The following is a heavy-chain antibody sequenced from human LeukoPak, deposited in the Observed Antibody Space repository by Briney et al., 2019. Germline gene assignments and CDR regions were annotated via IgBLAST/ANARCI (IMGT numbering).Heavy chain of an antibody. Sequence: GGSLRLSCAASGFTFSSYSMNWVRQAPGKGLEWISYISNSGHTTYYAESVKGRFTISRGDAWDSLYLQMNSLRGEDTAVYYCARRITISGLGYYMDVWGKGTTVIVSS. CDR3: ARRITISGLGYYMDV. CDR1: GFTFSSYS. D-gene: IGHD3-3*01. CDR2: ISNSGHTT. V-gene: IGHV3-48*01. J-gene: IGHJ6*04.